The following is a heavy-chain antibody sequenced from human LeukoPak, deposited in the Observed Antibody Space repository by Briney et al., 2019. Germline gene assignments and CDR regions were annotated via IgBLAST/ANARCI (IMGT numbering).Heavy chain of an antibody. CDR3: ARGLGGHSSSWSDY. V-gene: IGHV1-8*02. CDR1: GGTFSSYA. CDR2: MNPNSGNT. J-gene: IGHJ4*02. Sequence: VSVKVSCKASGGTFSSYAISWVRQATGQGLEWMGWMNPNSGNTGYAQKFQGRVTMTRNTSISTAYMELSSLRSEDTAVYYCARGLGGHSSSWSDYWGQGTLVTVSS. D-gene: IGHD6-13*01.